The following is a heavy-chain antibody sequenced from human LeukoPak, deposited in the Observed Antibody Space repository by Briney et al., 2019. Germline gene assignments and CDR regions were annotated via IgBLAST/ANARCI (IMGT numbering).Heavy chain of an antibody. V-gene: IGHV3-33*06. D-gene: IGHD4-4*01. CDR1: GFTFSTYG. Sequence: GGSLRLCCAASGFTFSTYGMHWVRQAPGKGLEWVANIWYDGSNENYADSVRGRFTISRDNSKNTLFLQMSSLRAEDTAVYYCVKDPHSDFFDYWGQGTLVSVSS. J-gene: IGHJ4*02. CDR3: VKDPHSDFFDY. CDR2: IWYDGSNE.